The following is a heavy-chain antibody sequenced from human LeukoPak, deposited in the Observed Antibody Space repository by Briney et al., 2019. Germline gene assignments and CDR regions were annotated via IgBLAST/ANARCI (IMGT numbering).Heavy chain of an antibody. CDR3: AKESMGIVAARSYYYYYYMDV. J-gene: IGHJ6*03. D-gene: IGHD6-6*01. Sequence: GGSLRLSCAASGFTFSTYAMHWVRQTPGKGLEWVAVISYDGSDKYYADSVKGRFTISRDNSKNTLYLQMNSLRAEDTAVYYCAKESMGIVAARSYYYYYYMDVWGKGTTVTVSS. V-gene: IGHV3-30-3*01. CDR1: GFTFSTYA. CDR2: ISYDGSDK.